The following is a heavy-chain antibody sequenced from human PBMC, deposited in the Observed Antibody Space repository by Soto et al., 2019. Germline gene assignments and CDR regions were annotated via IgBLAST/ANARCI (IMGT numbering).Heavy chain of an antibody. CDR2: VYWDDDK. CDR1: VFSLSTSGVC. CDR3: AHRFGSGIYYNPPYFGY. V-gene: IGHV2-5*02. Sequence: SGPTLVNPTQTLTLTCTFSVFSLSTSGVCLCCIRQPPGKSLEWLALVYWDDDKRYSRCLKSRLRSTKGPCKNQVFLTITNREPXSRATXYXAHRFGSGIYYNPPYFGYWGQGTLVTVSS. D-gene: IGHD3-10*01. J-gene: IGHJ4*02.